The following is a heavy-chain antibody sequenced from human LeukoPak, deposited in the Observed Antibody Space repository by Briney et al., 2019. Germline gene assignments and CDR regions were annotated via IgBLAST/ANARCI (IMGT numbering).Heavy chain of an antibody. J-gene: IGHJ4*02. CDR3: ARGPRGEYYYDSSGYYYVY. CDR2: ISAYNGNT. CDR1: GYTFTSYG. Sequence: ASVTVSCKASGYTFTSYGISWVRQAPGQGLEWMGWISAYNGNTNYAQKLQGRVTMTTDTSTSTAYMELRSLRSDDTAVYYCARGPRGEYYYDSSGYYYVYWGQGTLVTVSS. V-gene: IGHV1-18*01. D-gene: IGHD3-22*01.